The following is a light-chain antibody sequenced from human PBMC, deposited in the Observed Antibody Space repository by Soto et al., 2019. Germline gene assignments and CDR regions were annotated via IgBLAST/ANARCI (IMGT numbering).Light chain of an antibody. CDR2: GVS. J-gene: IGKJ4*01. Sequence: EIVMTQSPATLSVSPGERATLSCRASQSVSSNLAWYQQKPGQAPRLLIYGVSTRATGIPARFSGSGSGTEFTLTISSLQPEDFATYYCQQLNSPLTFGGGTKVDIK. CDR3: QQLNSPLT. CDR1: QSVSSN. V-gene: IGKV3-15*01.